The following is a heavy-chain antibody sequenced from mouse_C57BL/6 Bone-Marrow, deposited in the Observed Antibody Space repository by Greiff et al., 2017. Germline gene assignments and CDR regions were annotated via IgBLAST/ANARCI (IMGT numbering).Heavy chain of an antibody. CDR1: GFSLTSYG. CDR3: AKQDNYVFAY. D-gene: IGHD1-3*01. J-gene: IGHJ3*01. Sequence: VQLVESGPGLVAPSQSLSITCTVSGFSLTSYGVSWVRQPPGKGLEWLGVIWGDGSTNYHSALISRPSISKDNAKSQVFLKLNSLQTDDTATYYCAKQDNYVFAYWGQGTLVTVSA. V-gene: IGHV2-3*01. CDR2: IWGDGST.